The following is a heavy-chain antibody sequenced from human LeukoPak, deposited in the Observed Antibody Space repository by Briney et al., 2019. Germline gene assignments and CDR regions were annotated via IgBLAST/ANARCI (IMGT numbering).Heavy chain of an antibody. CDR1: GGSISSSYFY. CDR2: MYYSGST. D-gene: IGHD5-24*01. J-gene: IGHJ4*02. Sequence: SETLSLTCTVSGGSISSSYFYWDWIRQPPGKGLEWIGSMYYSGSTYYNPSLKSRVTISVDTSKNQFSLKLSSVTAADTAVYYCARSSRDGYNYFDYWGQGTMVNVSS. CDR3: ARSSRDGYNYFDY. V-gene: IGHV4-39*01.